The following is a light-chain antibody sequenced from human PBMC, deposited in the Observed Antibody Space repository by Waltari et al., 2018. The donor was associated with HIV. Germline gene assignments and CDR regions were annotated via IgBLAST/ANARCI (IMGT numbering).Light chain of an antibody. J-gene: IGLJ3*02. CDR2: EDN. CDR1: SCRIATNY. V-gene: IGLV6-57*02. CDR3: QSFDGITAV. Sequence: NLMWTQPHSQTHSPGKTVTTPSPGCSCRIATNYVNFYQQRPGSAPTTVIFEDNQRSSGVPDRFSGSIDSSSNSAALTISRLKTEDEADYYCQSFDGITAVFGGGTKLTVL.